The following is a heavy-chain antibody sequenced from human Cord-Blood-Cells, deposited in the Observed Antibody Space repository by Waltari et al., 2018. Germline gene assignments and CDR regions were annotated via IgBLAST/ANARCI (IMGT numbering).Heavy chain of an antibody. CDR1: GGTFSSYA. CDR2: IIPNFGTA. J-gene: IGHJ4*02. V-gene: IGHV1-69*01. Sequence: QVQLVQSGAGVKKPGSSGKVSCKASGGTFSSYAISSVRQAPGQGLEWMGGIIPNFGTANYAQKFQGRVTITADESTSTAYMELSSLRSEDTAVYYCARGPANWGSRKPYYFDYWGQGTLVTVSS. D-gene: IGHD7-27*01. CDR3: ARGPANWGSRKPYYFDY.